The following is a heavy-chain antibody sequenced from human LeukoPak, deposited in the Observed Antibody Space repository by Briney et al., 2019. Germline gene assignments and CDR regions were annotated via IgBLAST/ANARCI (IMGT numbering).Heavy chain of an antibody. D-gene: IGHD3-10*01. Sequence: GGSLRLSCAASGFTFSSYSMNWVRQAPGKGLEWVSYISSSSSTIYYADSVQGRFTIPRDNAKNSLYLQMNSLRAEDTAVYYCARDLLYYYGSGSYSPYYYYGMDVWGQGTTVTVSS. J-gene: IGHJ6*02. CDR3: ARDLLYYYGSGSYSPYYYYGMDV. V-gene: IGHV3-48*04. CDR1: GFTFSSYS. CDR2: ISSSSSTI.